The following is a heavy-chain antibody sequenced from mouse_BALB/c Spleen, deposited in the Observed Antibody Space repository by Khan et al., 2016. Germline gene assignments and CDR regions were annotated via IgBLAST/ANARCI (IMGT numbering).Heavy chain of an antibody. CDR2: INPSTGYT. CDR3: ARPYDYGDFDV. J-gene: IGHJ1*01. CDR1: VYTFTSYW. D-gene: IGHD2-4*01. Sequence: QIQLVQSGAELAKPGASVKMSCKASVYTFTSYWMHWVKQRPGQGLEWIGYINPSTGYTEYNQKFKDKATLTADKSSSTAYMQLSSLTSEDSAVYYCARPYDYGDFDVWGAGTTVTVSS. V-gene: IGHV1-7*01.